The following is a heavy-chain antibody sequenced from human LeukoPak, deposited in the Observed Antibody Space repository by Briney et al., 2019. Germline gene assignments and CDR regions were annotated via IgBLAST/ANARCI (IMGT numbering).Heavy chain of an antibody. D-gene: IGHD6-19*01. V-gene: IGHV3-74*01. Sequence: PGGSQRLSCAASGFTFSSYWMHWVRQAPGKGLVWVSQINTDGSSTTYADSVKGRFTISRDNSKNTLWLQMNSLRAEDTAVYYCAKVKEMYSSGSYYFDYWGQGTLVTVSS. CDR1: GFTFSSYW. J-gene: IGHJ4*02. CDR2: INTDGSST. CDR3: AKVKEMYSSGSYYFDY.